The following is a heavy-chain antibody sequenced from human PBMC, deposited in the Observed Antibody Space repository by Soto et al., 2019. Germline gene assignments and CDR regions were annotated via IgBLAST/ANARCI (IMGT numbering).Heavy chain of an antibody. CDR2: IIPIFRAP. Sequence: QVQRVQSGAEVKKPGSSVKVSCKASGGAFSDYAFSWVRQAPGQGLEWLGGIIPIFRAPDYAQKFQGRVTIPADEFTRTGDMEMNSLRSEDTAVYYCASWLKRPAIGHYYYGMDVWGQGTTVTVS. V-gene: IGHV1-69*12. D-gene: IGHD2-2*01. J-gene: IGHJ6*02. CDR3: ASWLKRPAIGHYYYGMDV. CDR1: GGAFSDYA.